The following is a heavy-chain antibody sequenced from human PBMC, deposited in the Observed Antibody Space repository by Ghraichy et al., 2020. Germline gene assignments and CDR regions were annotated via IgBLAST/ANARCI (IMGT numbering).Heavy chain of an antibody. J-gene: IGHJ4*02. Sequence: SQTLSLTCAISGDSVSSNSAAWNWVRQSPSRGLEWLGRTYYRSMWFYDYAVSVRGRMTINPDTSKNQFSLQLNSVTPEDTAVYYCARGGSYCGGDCYFDYWGQGALVTVSS. D-gene: IGHD2-21*02. CDR1: GDSVSSNSAA. V-gene: IGHV6-1*01. CDR3: ARGGSYCGGDCYFDY. CDR2: TYYRSMWFY.